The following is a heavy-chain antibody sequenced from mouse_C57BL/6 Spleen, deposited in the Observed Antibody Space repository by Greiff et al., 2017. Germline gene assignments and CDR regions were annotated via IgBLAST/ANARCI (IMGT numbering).Heavy chain of an antibody. CDR1: GYTFTSYW. CDR3: ARDSSGYDY. D-gene: IGHD3-2*02. V-gene: IGHV1-69*01. Sequence: QVQLQQPGAELVMPGASVKLSCKASGYTFTSYWMHWVKQRPGQGLEWIGEIDPSDSYTNYNQKFKGKSTLTVDKSSSTAYMQLSSLTSEDSAVYYWARDSSGYDYWGQGTTLTVSS. CDR2: IDPSDSYT. J-gene: IGHJ2*01.